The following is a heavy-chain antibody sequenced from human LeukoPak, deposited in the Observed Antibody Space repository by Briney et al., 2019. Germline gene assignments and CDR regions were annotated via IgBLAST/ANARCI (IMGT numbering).Heavy chain of an antibody. D-gene: IGHD1-26*01. CDR2: MNPNSGNT. CDR1: GYTFTSYD. CDR3: ARGGLNSGSSTEFQH. V-gene: IGHV1-8*01. Sequence: GSEKVSCKASGYTFTSYDINWVRQATGQGLEWMRWMNPNSGNTGYAQKFQGRVTMTRNTSISTAYMELSSLRSEDTAVYYCARGGLNSGSSTEFQHWGQGTLVTVSS. J-gene: IGHJ1*01.